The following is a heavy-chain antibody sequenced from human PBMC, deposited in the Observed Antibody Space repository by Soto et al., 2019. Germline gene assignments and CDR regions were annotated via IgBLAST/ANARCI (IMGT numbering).Heavy chain of an antibody. Sequence: SETLSLTCTVSGVSISSYYWSWIRQPPGKGLEWIGYIYYSGSTNYNPSLKSRVTISVDTSKNQFSLKLSSVTAADTAVYYCASSPLYSSSSGWFDPWGQGTLVTVSS. CDR3: ASSPLYSSSSGWFDP. D-gene: IGHD6-6*01. CDR2: IYYSGST. V-gene: IGHV4-59*01. CDR1: GVSISSYY. J-gene: IGHJ5*02.